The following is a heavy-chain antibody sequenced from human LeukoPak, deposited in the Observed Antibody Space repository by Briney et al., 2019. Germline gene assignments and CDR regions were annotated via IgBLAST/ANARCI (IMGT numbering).Heavy chain of an antibody. CDR2: IIPILGIA. V-gene: IGHV1-69*04. J-gene: IGHJ4*02. D-gene: IGHD3-9*01. CDR1: VGTFSSYA. Sequence: SVKVSCTASVGTFSSYAITWVRQAPGPGLEWMGRIIPILGIANYAQKLQGRATITADKSTSTVYMELSSLRSEDTAVYYCARDLGDWLPFEYWGQGNLVTVFS. CDR3: ARDLGDWLPFEY.